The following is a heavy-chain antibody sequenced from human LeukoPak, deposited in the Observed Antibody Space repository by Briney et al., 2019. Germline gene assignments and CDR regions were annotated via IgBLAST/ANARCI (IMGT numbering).Heavy chain of an antibody. V-gene: IGHV1-69*05. D-gene: IGHD1-26*01. CDR3: ARDRGGSYAAFDI. CDR2: IIPIFGTA. Sequence: ASVKVSCKASGGTFSSYAISWVRQAPGQGLEWMGGIIPIFGTANYAQKFQGRVTITTDESTSTAYMELSSLRSEDTAVYYCARDRGGSYAAFDIWGQGTMVTVSS. J-gene: IGHJ3*02. CDR1: GGTFSSYA.